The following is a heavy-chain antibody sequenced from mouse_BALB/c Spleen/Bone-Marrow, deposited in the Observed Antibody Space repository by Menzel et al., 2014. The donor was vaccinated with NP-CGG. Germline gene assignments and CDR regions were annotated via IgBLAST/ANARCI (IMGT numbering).Heavy chain of an antibody. V-gene: IGHV1S137*01. D-gene: IGHD2-1*01. CDR3: ASGNYYYAMDY. CDR1: GYTFTDYA. Sequence: QVQLQQPGAELVRPGASVKFSCKGSGYTFTDYAMHWVKQSHAKSLEWIGIISTYYGDASYNQKFKGKATMTVDKSSSTAYMELSRLTSEYSAIYYCASGNYYYAMDYWGQGTSVTVSS. J-gene: IGHJ4*01. CDR2: ISTYYGDA.